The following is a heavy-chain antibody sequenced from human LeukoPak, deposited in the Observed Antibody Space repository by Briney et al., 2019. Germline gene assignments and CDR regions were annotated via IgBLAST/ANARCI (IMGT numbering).Heavy chain of an antibody. V-gene: IGHV1-69*04. J-gene: IGHJ5*02. CDR2: IIPILGIA. CDR3: ARVRSAAAGQDWFDP. D-gene: IGHD6-13*01. CDR1: GGTFSSYA. Sequence: GASVKVSCKASGGTFSSYAISWVRQAPGQGLEWMGRIIPILGIANYAQKFQGRVTITADKSTSTAYMELSSLRSEDTAVYYCARVRSAAAGQDWFDPWGQGTLVTVSS.